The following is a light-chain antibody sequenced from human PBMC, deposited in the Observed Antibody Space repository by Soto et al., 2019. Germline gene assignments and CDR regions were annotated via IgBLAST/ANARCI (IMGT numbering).Light chain of an antibody. CDR3: QQYYSSPFT. J-gene: IGKJ3*01. CDR2: WAS. Sequence: DIVMTQSPYSLAVPLGERATINCKSSRSILSSSNNKNFLAWYQQKPGQPPRLLIYWASTRESGVPDRFSGSGSGTDFTLTISSLQAEDVAVYYCQQYYSSPFTFGPGTKVDIK. CDR1: RSILSSSNNKNF. V-gene: IGKV4-1*01.